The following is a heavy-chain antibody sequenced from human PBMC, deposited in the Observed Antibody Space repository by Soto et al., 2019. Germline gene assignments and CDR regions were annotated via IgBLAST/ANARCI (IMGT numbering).Heavy chain of an antibody. D-gene: IGHD3-3*01. V-gene: IGHV4-31*03. CDR2: IYCSGST. CDR1: GGSISSGGYY. Sequence: PSETLSLTCTVSGGSISSGGYYWSWIRQHPGKGLEWIGYIYCSGSTYYNPSLKSRVTISVDTSKNQFSLKLSSVTAADTAVYYCARAPHDFWSGPPSYGMDVWGQGATVTVSS. CDR3: ARAPHDFWSGPPSYGMDV. J-gene: IGHJ6*02.